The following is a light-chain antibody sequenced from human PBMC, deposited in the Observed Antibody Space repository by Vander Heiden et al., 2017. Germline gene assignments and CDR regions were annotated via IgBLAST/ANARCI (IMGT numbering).Light chain of an antibody. CDR1: QSIDSS. Sequence: DIQMAQSPSSLSASIGDRVTITCRASQSIDSSLNWFQQKPGKAPKLLIYAAYSLQSGVPSRFTGSGSATEFTLTISSLQAEDFATYFCQRCHSAPYTFGQGTKVEMK. J-gene: IGKJ2*01. CDR3: QRCHSAPYT. CDR2: AAY. V-gene: IGKV1-39*01.